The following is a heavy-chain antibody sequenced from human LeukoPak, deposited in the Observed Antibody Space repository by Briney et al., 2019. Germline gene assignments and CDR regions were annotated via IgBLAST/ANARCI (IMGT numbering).Heavy chain of an antibody. J-gene: IGHJ5*02. D-gene: IGHD3-16*01. V-gene: IGHV4-61*02. CDR2: IYTTGST. CDR1: GGSISSGSYY. CDR3: ARGVTFGGVIDL. Sequence: PSQTLSLTCTVSGGSISSGSYYWSWIRQPAGKGLDWIGRIYTTGSTNYNPSLKSRVTISVDTSKNQFSLKLSSVTAADAAVYYCARGVTFGGVIDLWGQGTLVTVSS.